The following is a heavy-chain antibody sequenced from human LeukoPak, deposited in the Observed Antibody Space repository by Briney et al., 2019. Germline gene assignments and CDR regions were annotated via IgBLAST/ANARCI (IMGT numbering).Heavy chain of an antibody. V-gene: IGHV4-34*01. D-gene: IGHD3-3*01. Sequence: SETLSLTCAVYGGSFSGYYWSWIRQPPGKGLEWIGEINHSGSTNYNPSLKSRVTISVDRSKNQFSLKLSSVTAADTAVYYCARDLSKRITIFGVAHNGFFDPWGQGTLVTVSS. CDR1: GGSFSGYY. J-gene: IGHJ5*02. CDR3: ARDLSKRITIFGVAHNGFFDP. CDR2: INHSGST.